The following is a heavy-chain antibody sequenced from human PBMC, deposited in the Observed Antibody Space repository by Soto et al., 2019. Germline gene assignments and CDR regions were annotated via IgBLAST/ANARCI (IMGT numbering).Heavy chain of an antibody. CDR2: TYYRSKWYN. J-gene: IGHJ4*01. CDR3: ASEVPGYSNPFFDY. V-gene: IGHV6-1*01. Sequence: PSQTLSLTCAISGDSFSSNSAAWNRIRQSPSRGLEWLGRTYYRSKWYNDYAVSVKSRITINPDTSKNQFSLQLNSVTPEDTAVYYCASEVPGYSNPFFDYWGHGTLVTVSS. D-gene: IGHD4-4*01. CDR1: GDSFSSNSAA.